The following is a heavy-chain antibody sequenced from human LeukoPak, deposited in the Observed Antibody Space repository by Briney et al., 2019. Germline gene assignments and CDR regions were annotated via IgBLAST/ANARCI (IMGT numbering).Heavy chain of an antibody. CDR2: INHSGGT. CDR3: ARLYCSGGSCYSRGDNWFDP. V-gene: IGHV4-34*01. CDR1: GGSFSGYY. Sequence: PSETLSLTCAVYGGSFSGYYWSWIRQPPGKGLEWIGEINHSGGTNYNPSLKSRVTISVDTSKNQFSLKLSSVTAADTAVYYCARLYCSGGSCYSRGDNWFDPWGQGTLVTVSS. D-gene: IGHD2-15*01. J-gene: IGHJ5*02.